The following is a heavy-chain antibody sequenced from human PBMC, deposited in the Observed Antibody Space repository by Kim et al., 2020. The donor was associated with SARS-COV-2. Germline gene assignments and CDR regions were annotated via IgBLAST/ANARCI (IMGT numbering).Heavy chain of an antibody. CDR1: GYTLTELS. CDR2: FDPEDGET. Sequence: ASVKVSCKVSGYTLTELSMHWVRQAPGKGLEWMGGFDPEDGETIYAQKFQGRVAMTEDTSTDTAYMELSSLRSEDTAVYYCATGRLLLTRVLFDYWGQGTLVTVSS. V-gene: IGHV1-24*01. J-gene: IGHJ4*02. D-gene: IGHD2-21*02. CDR3: ATGRLLLTRVLFDY.